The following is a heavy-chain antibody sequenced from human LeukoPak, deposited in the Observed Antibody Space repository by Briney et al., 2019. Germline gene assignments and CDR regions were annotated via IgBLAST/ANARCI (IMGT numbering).Heavy chain of an antibody. Sequence: ASVKVSCKASGYTFTSYYMHWVRQAPGQGLEWMGIINPSGGSTSYAQKFQGRVTMTRDTSTSTVYMELSSLRPEDTAVYYCARSPVWFGDPSPPDYWGQGTLVTVSS. V-gene: IGHV1-46*01. CDR3: ARSPVWFGDPSPPDY. CDR1: GYTFTSYY. J-gene: IGHJ4*02. CDR2: INPSGGST. D-gene: IGHD3-10*01.